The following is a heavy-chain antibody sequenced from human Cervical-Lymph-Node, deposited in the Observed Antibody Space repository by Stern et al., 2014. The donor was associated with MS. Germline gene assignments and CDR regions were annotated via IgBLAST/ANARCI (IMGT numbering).Heavy chain of an antibody. CDR1: GYTFSDYY. Sequence: QVQLVQSGAEVQKPGASVKVSCKASGYTFSDYYLYWVRQAPGQGLEWMGWSHPNSGGTKYAQKFQGRVTMTRDTSISTAYMELRRLRSDDTAMYYCARDSGQWLVFNYYAMDVWGQGTTVSVSS. CDR3: ARDSGQWLVFNYYAMDV. D-gene: IGHD6-19*01. V-gene: IGHV1-2*02. CDR2: SHPNSGGT. J-gene: IGHJ6*02.